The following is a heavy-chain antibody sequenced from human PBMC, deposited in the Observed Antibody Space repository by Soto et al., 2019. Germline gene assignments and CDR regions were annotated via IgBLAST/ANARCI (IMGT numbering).Heavy chain of an antibody. D-gene: IGHD3-10*01. CDR1: GGSVSSGGYY. V-gene: IGHV4-31*03. CDR2: IYYSGST. Sequence: SETLSLTCTVSGGSVSSGGYYWSWIRQHPGKGLEWIGYIYYSGSTYYNPSLKSRVTISVDTSKNQFSLKLSSVTAADTAVYYCARDRPGDWFDPWGQGTLVTVSS. J-gene: IGHJ5*02. CDR3: ARDRPGDWFDP.